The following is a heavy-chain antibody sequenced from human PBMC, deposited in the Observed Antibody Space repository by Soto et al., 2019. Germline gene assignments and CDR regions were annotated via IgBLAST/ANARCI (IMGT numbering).Heavy chain of an antibody. V-gene: IGHV3-15*01. D-gene: IGHD1-1*01. CDR2: IKSKTDGGTT. CDR1: GFTFSNAW. J-gene: IGHJ3*02. CDR3: TSQRWVRGAFDI. Sequence: EVQLVESGGGLVKPGGPLRLSCAASGFTFSNAWMSWVRQAPGKGLEWVGRIKSKTDGGTTDYAAPVKGRFTISRDDSKNTLYLQMNSLKTEDTAVYYCTSQRWVRGAFDIWGQGTMVTVSS.